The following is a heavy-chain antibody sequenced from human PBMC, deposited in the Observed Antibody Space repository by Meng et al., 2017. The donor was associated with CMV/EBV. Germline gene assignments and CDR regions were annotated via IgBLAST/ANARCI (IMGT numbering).Heavy chain of an antibody. CDR1: GFTFSSYS. Sequence: GGSLRLSCAASGFTFSSYSMNWVRQAPGKGLEWVSSISSSSSYIYYADSVKGRFTISRDNAKNSLYLQMNSLRAEDTAVYYCAREPPGNYIYYYYGMDVWGQGTTVTVSS. V-gene: IGHV3-21*01. J-gene: IGHJ6*02. CDR2: ISSSSSYI. CDR3: AREPPGNYIYYYYGMDV. D-gene: IGHD4-11*01.